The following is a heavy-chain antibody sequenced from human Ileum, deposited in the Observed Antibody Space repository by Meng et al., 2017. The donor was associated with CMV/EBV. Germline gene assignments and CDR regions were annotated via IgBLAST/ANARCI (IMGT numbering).Heavy chain of an antibody. J-gene: IGHJ5*02. D-gene: IGHD6-13*01. CDR2: INPNDGVT. V-gene: IGHV1-46*01. CDR3: TKGAPSNSWYAGWFDP. CDR1: GYTFTSYY. Sequence: SGYTFTSYYINWVRQAPGKGIEWMGIINPNDGVTKYAQKFQGRVTMTSDTSTSTVYMELSSLRSDDTAVYYCTKGAPSNSWYAGWFDPWGQGALSPSPQ.